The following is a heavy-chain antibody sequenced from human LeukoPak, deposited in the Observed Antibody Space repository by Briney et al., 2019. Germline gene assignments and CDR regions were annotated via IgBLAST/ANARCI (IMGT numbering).Heavy chain of an antibody. CDR2: INPNSGGT. V-gene: IGHV1-2*02. D-gene: IGHD1-26*01. J-gene: IGHJ6*03. CDR3: ARSMGPYYYYYMDV. CDR1: GYTFTGYY. Sequence: ASVKVSCKASGYTFTGYYMHWVRQAPGQGLEWMGWINPNSGGTNYAQKFQGRVTMTRDTSVSTAYMELSRLRSDDTAVYYCARSMGPYYYYYMDVWGKGTTVTVSS.